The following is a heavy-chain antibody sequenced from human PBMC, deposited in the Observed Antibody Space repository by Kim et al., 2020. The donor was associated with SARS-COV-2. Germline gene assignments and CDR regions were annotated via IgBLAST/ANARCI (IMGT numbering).Heavy chain of an antibody. V-gene: IGHV4-39*06. Sequence: SETLSLTCTVSGGSISSSSYYWGWIRQPPGKGLEWIGSIYYSGSTYYNPSLKSRVTISVDTSKNQFPLKLSSVTAADTAVYYCARAIIYYFDYWGQGTLVTVSS. CDR1: GGSISSSSYY. J-gene: IGHJ4*02. D-gene: IGHD3-10*01. CDR3: ARAIIYYFDY. CDR2: IYYSGST.